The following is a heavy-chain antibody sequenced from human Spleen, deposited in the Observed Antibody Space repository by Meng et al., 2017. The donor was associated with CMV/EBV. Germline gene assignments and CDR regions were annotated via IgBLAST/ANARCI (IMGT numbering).Heavy chain of an antibody. CDR2: IVPLLGIA. V-gene: IGHV1-69*10. CDR3: ARGQVFS. Sequence: SVKVSCKASESTFSTYTISWVRQAPGQGPEWLGAIVPLLGIADYAQKFQGRVTITADRSTSTLYMTLSSLTSEDTAVYYCARGQVFSWGQGTLVTVSS. CDR1: ESTFSTYT. J-gene: IGHJ4*02.